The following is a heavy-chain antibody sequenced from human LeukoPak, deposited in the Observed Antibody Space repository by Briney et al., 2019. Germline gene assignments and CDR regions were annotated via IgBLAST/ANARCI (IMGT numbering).Heavy chain of an antibody. Sequence: SETLSLTCTVSGGPISSYYWSWIRQPPGKGLEWIGYIYYSGSTNYNPSLKSRVTISVDTSKNQFSLKLSSVTAADTAVYYCARGHLEYGTGLDYWGQGTLVTVSS. CDR2: IYYSGST. CDR1: GGPISSYY. D-gene: IGHD4-17*01. CDR3: ARGHLEYGTGLDY. V-gene: IGHV4-59*08. J-gene: IGHJ4*02.